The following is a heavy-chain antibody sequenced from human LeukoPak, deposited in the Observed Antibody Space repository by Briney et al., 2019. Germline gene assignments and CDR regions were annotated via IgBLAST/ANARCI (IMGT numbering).Heavy chain of an antibody. D-gene: IGHD4-17*01. Sequence: GGSLRLSCAASEFTFSSYWMSWVRQAPGKGLEWVSGISGSGGSTYYADSVKGRITISRDNSKNTLYLQMNSLRAEDTAVYYCAKGGSRTVTSFDAFDIWGQGTMVTVSS. CDR1: EFTFSSYW. J-gene: IGHJ3*02. CDR2: ISGSGGST. V-gene: IGHV3-23*01. CDR3: AKGGSRTVTSFDAFDI.